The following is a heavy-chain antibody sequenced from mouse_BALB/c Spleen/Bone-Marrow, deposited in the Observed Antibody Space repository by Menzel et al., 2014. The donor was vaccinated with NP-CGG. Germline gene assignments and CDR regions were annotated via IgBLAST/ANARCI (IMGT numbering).Heavy chain of an antibody. CDR3: ARLGFYGYFVD. CDR1: GFDFRRYW. J-gene: IGHJ2*01. D-gene: IGHD2-3*01. CDR2: INPESSTI. V-gene: IGHV4-1*02. Sequence: EVMLVESGGGLVQPGGSLKLSCAASGFDFRRYWMSWVRQAPGKGLEWIGEINPESSTINYTPSLKDKFIISRDNAKNTLYPQMRKVRSEDTALYYCARLGFYGYFVDWGQGTTLTVSS.